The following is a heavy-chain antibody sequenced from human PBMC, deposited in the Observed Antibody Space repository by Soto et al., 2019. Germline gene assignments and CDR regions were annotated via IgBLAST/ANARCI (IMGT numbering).Heavy chain of an antibody. CDR2: INPNSGGT. D-gene: IGHD2-2*01. CDR1: GYTFTGYY. CDR3: ARAGIDVVVPAAWFDP. Sequence: ASVKVSCKASGYTFTGYYMHWVRQAPGQGLEWMGWINPNSGGTNYAQKFQGWVTMTRDTSISTAYMELSRLRSDDTAVYYCARAGIDVVVPAAWFDPWGQGTLVTVS. V-gene: IGHV1-2*04. J-gene: IGHJ5*02.